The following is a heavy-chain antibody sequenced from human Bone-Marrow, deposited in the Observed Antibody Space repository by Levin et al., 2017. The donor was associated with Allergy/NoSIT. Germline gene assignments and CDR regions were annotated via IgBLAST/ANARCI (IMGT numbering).Heavy chain of an antibody. CDR1: GGSISSYY. Sequence: SSETLSLTCTVSGGSISSYYWSWIRQPPGKGLEWIGYIYYSGSTNYNPSLKSRVTISVDTYKNQFSLQLSSVTAADKAVYDCARSPHGGDESRDYWGQGTLVTVSS. CDR3: ARSPHGGDESRDY. CDR2: IYYSGST. J-gene: IGHJ4*02. D-gene: IGHD2-21*02. V-gene: IGHV4-59*08.